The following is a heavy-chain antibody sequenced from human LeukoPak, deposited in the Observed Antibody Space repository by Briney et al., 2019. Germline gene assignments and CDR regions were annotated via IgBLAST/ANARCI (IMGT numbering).Heavy chain of an antibody. D-gene: IGHD3-16*01. CDR3: ARDGGGIWESTDFDY. CDR1: GGTFSSYA. CDR2: IIPIFGTA. Sequence: SVKVSCKASGGTFSSYAISWVRQAPGQGLEWMGGIIPIFGTANYAQKFQGRVTITTDESTSTAYMELSSLRSEDTAVYYCARDGGGIWESTDFDYWGQGTLVTVSS. J-gene: IGHJ4*02. V-gene: IGHV1-69*05.